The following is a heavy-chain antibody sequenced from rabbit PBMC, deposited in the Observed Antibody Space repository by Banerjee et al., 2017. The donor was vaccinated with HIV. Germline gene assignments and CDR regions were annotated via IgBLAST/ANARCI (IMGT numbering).Heavy chain of an antibody. CDR2: IYTGSSGST. CDR1: GFSFSTSYY. Sequence: QEQLVESGGGLVQPEGSLTLTCTASGFSFSTSYYMCWVRQAPGKGLEWIACIYTGSSGSTNYASWAKGRFTISKTSTTVTLQMTSLTAADTATYFCARGTYGRDFDLWGQGTLVTVS. D-gene: IGHD6-1*01. V-gene: IGHV1S45*01. J-gene: IGHJ4*01. CDR3: ARGTYGRDFDL.